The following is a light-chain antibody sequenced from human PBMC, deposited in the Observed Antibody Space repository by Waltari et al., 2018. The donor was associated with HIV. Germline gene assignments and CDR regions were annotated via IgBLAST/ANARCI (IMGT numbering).Light chain of an antibody. CDR1: TSDIPDFNF. V-gene: IGLV2-14*01. CDR3: SSYSPRGVVL. J-gene: IGLJ3*02. Sequence: HSALTQPASVSGSPGQSITISCSGPTSDIPDFNFVSWYQQSPGRAPKLIIFEVFSRPAGVADRCSGSKSGATASLTISALRAEDEADDFCSSYSPRGVVLFGGGTKVTVL. CDR2: EVF.